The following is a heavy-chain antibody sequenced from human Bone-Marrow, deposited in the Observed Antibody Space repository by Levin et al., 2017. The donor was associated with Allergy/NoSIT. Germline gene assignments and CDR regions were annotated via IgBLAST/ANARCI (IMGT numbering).Heavy chain of an antibody. V-gene: IGHV1-2*02. CDR3: ARGLRPGYSSSWFDS. J-gene: IGHJ5*01. Sequence: ASVKVSCKASGYTFTGYYMHWVRQAPGQGLEWMGWINPNSGGTNYAQKFQGRVTKTRDTSITTAYMELSSLRSDDTAVYYCARGLRPGYSSSWFDSWGQGTLFTVSS. CDR2: INPNSGGT. D-gene: IGHD6-13*01. CDR1: GYTFTGYY.